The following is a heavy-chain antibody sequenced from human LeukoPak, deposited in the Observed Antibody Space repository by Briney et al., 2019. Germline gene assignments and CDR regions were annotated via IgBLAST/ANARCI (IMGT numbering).Heavy chain of an antibody. CDR2: IYHSGST. Sequence: PSETLSLTCAVSGGSISSSNWWSWVRPPPGKGLEWIGEIYHSGSTNYNPSLKSRVTISVDRSKNQFSLKLSSVTAADTAMFYCARVRDPYYYYMDVWGKGTTVTVSS. CDR3: ARVRDPYYYYMDV. V-gene: IGHV4-4*02. J-gene: IGHJ6*03. CDR1: GGSISSSNW. D-gene: IGHD5-24*01.